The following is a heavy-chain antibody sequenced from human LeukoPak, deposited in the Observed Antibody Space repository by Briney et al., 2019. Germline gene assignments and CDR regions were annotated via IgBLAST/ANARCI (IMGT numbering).Heavy chain of an antibody. Sequence: SETLSLTCTVSGGSISSYYWSWIRQPAGKGLEWIGRIYTSGSTNYNPSLKSRVTISVDTSKNQFSLKLSSVTAADTAVYYCARIREYSSSWGDYYFDYWGQGTLVTVSS. V-gene: IGHV4-4*07. D-gene: IGHD6-13*01. CDR1: GGSISSYY. CDR2: IYTSGST. J-gene: IGHJ4*02. CDR3: ARIREYSSSWGDYYFDY.